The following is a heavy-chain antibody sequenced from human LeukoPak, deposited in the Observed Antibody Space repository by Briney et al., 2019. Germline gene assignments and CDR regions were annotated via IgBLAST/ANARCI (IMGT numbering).Heavy chain of an antibody. CDR2: ISAYNGNT. CDR3: ARDNIAVADNYYYYYMDV. J-gene: IGHJ6*03. CDR1: GYTFTSYG. D-gene: IGHD6-19*01. Sequence: ASVKVSCKASGYTFTSYGISWMRQAPGQGLEWMGWISAYNGNTNYAQKLQGRVTMTTDTSTSTAYMELRSLRSDDTAVYYCARDNIAVADNYYYYYMDVWGKGTTVTVS. V-gene: IGHV1-18*01.